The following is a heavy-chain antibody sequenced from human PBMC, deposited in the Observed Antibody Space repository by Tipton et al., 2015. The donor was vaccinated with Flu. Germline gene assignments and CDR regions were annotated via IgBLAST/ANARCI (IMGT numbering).Heavy chain of an antibody. J-gene: IGHJ4*02. V-gene: IGHV3-49*04. D-gene: IGHD2-8*02. CDR3: TALLKGTGWPIDY. CDR1: GFSFGDSG. CDR2: IRSKVFRETT. Sequence: SLRLSCTTSGFSFGDSGMGWVRQAPGKGLEWVGLIRSKVFRETTEYAASVKGRFTISRDDSKNIAYLQMNSLKTEDTAVYYCTALLKGTGWPIDYWGQGTLVTVSS.